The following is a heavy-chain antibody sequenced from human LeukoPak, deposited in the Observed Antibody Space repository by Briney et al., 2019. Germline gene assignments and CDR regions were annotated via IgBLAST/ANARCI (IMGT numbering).Heavy chain of an antibody. Sequence: GGSLRLSCAASGFTFSSYWMHWVRQRPGKGLVWVSRINSDGSSTGYADSVKGRFTISRDNSKNTLYLQMNSLRAEDTAVYYCATRGYSYGFGMDYWGQGTLVTVSS. V-gene: IGHV3-74*01. D-gene: IGHD5-18*01. CDR2: INSDGSST. CDR3: ATRGYSYGFGMDY. CDR1: GFTFSSYW. J-gene: IGHJ4*02.